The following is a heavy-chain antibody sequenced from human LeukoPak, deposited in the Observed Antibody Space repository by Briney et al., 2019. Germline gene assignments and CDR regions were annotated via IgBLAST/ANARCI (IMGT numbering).Heavy chain of an antibody. J-gene: IGHJ6*03. CDR1: GFTFSSYS. CDR3: ARDPYNGNYGDSYYYMDV. V-gene: IGHV3-21*01. D-gene: IGHD1-26*01. CDR2: ITSSSSYT. Sequence: GGSLRLSCAASGFTFSSYSMNWVRQAPGKGLEWVSSITSSSSYTFYADSVKGRFTISRDNAKSSLYLQMNSLRAEDTAIYYCARDPYNGNYGDSYYYMDVWGKGTTVTISS.